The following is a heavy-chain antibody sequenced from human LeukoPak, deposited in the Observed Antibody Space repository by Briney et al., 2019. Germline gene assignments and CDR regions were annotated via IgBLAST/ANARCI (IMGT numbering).Heavy chain of an antibody. CDR2: IYYSGST. CDR1: GGSIISYY. J-gene: IGHJ4*02. D-gene: IGHD3-3*01. Sequence: PSETLSLTCTVSGGSIISYYWSWIRQPPGKGLEWIGYIYYSGSTNYNPSLKSRVTISVDTSKNQFSLKLSSVTAADTAVYYCARGLRFLEWLTQDYWGQRTLDTVSS. CDR3: ARGLRFLEWLTQDY. V-gene: IGHV4-59*01.